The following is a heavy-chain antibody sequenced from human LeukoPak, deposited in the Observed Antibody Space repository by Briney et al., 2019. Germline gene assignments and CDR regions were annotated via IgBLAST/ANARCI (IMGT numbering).Heavy chain of an antibody. CDR1: GFTFSSYA. Sequence: GGSLRLSCAASGFTFSSYAMSWVRQAPGKGLEWVSAISGSGGSTYYADSVKGRFTISRDNSKNTLYLQMNSLRAEDTAVYYCARAARPPYHYYGMDVWGQGTTVTVSS. D-gene: IGHD6-6*01. J-gene: IGHJ6*02. CDR3: ARAARPPYHYYGMDV. V-gene: IGHV3-23*01. CDR2: ISGSGGST.